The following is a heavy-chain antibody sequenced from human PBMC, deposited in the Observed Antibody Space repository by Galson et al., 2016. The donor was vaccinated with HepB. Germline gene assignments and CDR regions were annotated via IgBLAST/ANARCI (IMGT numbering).Heavy chain of an antibody. CDR2: VSYDGSEK. Sequence: SLRLSCAASGFNFMWHSMYWVRQAPGKGLEWVAVVSYDGSEKHYGDAVKGRFVISKDNSKNTVYLQMNSLRVEDTAVYFCTREGGAAGADASKGLDVWGQGTTVTVSS. CDR1: GFNFMWHS. D-gene: IGHD6-25*01. J-gene: IGHJ6*02. CDR3: TREGGAAGADASKGLDV. V-gene: IGHV3-30*03.